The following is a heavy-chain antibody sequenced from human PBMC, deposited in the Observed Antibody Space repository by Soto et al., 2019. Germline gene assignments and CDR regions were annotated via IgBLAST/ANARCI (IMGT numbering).Heavy chain of an antibody. Sequence: SVKVSCKASGATFSSYAISWVRQAPGQGLEWMGGIIPIFGTANYAQKFQGRVTITADESTSTAYMELSSLRSEDTAVYYCARRPTDYYYGMDVWGQGTTVTVSS. D-gene: IGHD2-21*02. V-gene: IGHV1-69*13. CDR1: GATFSSYA. CDR3: ARRPTDYYYGMDV. J-gene: IGHJ6*02. CDR2: IIPIFGTA.